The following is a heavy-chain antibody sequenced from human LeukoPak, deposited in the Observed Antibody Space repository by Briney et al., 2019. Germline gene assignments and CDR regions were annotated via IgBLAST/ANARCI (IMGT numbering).Heavy chain of an antibody. V-gene: IGHV3-48*03. CDR2: IGSSDSTT. CDR3: GRGHWGLDY. J-gene: IGHJ4*02. CDR1: GFTFSSYE. D-gene: IGHD7-27*01. Sequence: GGSLRLSCVGSGFTFSSYEMNWVRQAPGKGLEWLSYIGSSDSTTHYADSVKGRFTTSRDNAKSSLYLQMNSLRAEDTAVYYCGRGHWGLDYWGQGALVTVSS.